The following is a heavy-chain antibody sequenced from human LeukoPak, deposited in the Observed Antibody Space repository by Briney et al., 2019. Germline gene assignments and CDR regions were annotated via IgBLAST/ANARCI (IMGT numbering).Heavy chain of an antibody. CDR2: MNPNSGNT. V-gene: IGHV1-8*01. J-gene: IGHJ4*02. Sequence: ASXKVSCKASGYTFTSYDINWVRQATGQGLEWMGWMNPNSGNTGYAQKFQGRVTMTRNTSISTAYMELSSLRSEDTAVYYCARVLSRMITFGGVIVSRYWGQGTLVTVSS. CDR1: GYTFTSYD. CDR3: ARVLSRMITFGGVIVSRY. D-gene: IGHD3-16*02.